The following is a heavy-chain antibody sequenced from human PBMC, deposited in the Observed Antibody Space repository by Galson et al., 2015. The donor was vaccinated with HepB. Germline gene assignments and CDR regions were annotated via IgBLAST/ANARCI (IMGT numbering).Heavy chain of an antibody. CDR1: EFTFSGSG. Sequence: SLRLSCAASEFTFSGSGMHWVRQAPGKGLEWVAVISYDGSNKYYADSVKGRFTISRNNSKNTLYLQMNSLGPEDTAVYYCAKDRGWGITRSRGGDYGMDVWGQGTTVTVSS. D-gene: IGHD3-10*01. V-gene: IGHV3-30*18. CDR2: ISYDGSNK. CDR3: AKDRGWGITRSRGGDYGMDV. J-gene: IGHJ6*02.